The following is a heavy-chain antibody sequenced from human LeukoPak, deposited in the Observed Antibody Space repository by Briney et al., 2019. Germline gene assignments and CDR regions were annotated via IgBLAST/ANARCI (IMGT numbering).Heavy chain of an antibody. J-gene: IGHJ4*02. Sequence: GGSLRLSCGASGFTFSSLGMYWVRQAPGKGLEWVAVIWYDGSNDDYADSVKGRFTISRDNSKNTLYLQMNSLRAEDTAVYYCARGDMVTAKYFDYWGQGTLVTVSS. V-gene: IGHV3-33*01. CDR3: ARGDMVTAKYFDY. CDR1: GFTFSSLG. CDR2: IWYDGSND. D-gene: IGHD2-21*02.